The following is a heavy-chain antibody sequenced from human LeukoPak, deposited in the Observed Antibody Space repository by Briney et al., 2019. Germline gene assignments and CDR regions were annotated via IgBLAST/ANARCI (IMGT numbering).Heavy chain of an antibody. CDR2: IYTSGST. J-gene: IGHJ6*03. CDR3: AKAYSSSSGYYYYYYMDV. CDR1: GGSISNYY. D-gene: IGHD6-6*01. Sequence: SETLSLTCTVSGGSISNYYWSWIRQPPGKGLEWIGYIYTSGSTNYNPSLKSRVTISVDTSKNQFSLKLSSVTAADTAVYYCAKAYSSSSGYYYYYYMDVWGKGTTVTVSS. V-gene: IGHV4-4*09.